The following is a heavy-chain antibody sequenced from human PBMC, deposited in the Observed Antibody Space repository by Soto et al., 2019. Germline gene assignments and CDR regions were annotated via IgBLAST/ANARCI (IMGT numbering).Heavy chain of an antibody. Sequence: VQLQESGPGLAKPSETLSLTCTVSGGSISSFYWSWIRQPPGKGLEWIGNVFYSGSTIYNPSLKSRVTISVDTSKNQFSLNLSSVTAAETAVYYCGKEICDPNGCYGRWLDPWGQGTLVTVSS. CDR1: GGSISSFY. CDR2: VFYSGST. J-gene: IGHJ5*02. V-gene: IGHV4-59*01. D-gene: IGHD2-15*01. CDR3: GKEICDPNGCYGRWLDP.